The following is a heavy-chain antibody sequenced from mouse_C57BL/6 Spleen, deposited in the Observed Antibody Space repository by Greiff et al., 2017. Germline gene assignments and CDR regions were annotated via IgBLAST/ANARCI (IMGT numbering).Heavy chain of an antibody. CDR1: GYTFTDYN. CDR3: ARRNYYYGSSWDY. V-gene: IGHV1-18*01. D-gene: IGHD1-1*01. CDR2: INPNNGGT. Sequence: VQLKESGPELVKPGASVKIPCKASGYTFTDYNMDWVKQSHGKSLEWIGDINPNNGGTIYNQKFKGKATLTVDKSSSTAYMELRSLTSEDTAVYYCARRNYYYGSSWDYWGQGTTLTVSS. J-gene: IGHJ2*01.